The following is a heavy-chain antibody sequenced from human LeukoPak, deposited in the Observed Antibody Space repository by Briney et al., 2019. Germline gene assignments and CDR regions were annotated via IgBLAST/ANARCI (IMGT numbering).Heavy chain of an antibody. Sequence: GASVKVSCKASGYTFTSYYMHWVRQAPGQGLEWMGIINPSGGSTSYAQKFQGRVTMTRDTSTSTVYMELSSLRSEDTAVYYCARGAYGDWLWRSGYYYMDVWGKGTTVTISS. CDR2: INPSGGST. D-gene: IGHD4-17*01. V-gene: IGHV1-46*01. CDR3: ARGAYGDWLWRSGYYYMDV. CDR1: GYTFTSYY. J-gene: IGHJ6*03.